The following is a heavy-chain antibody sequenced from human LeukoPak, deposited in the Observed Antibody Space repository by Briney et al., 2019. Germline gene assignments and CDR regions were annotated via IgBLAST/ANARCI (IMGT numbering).Heavy chain of an antibody. D-gene: IGHD3-22*01. CDR1: GFTFSSYW. V-gene: IGHV3-7*01. Sequence: GGSLRLSCAASGFTFSSYWMSRVRQAPGKGLEWVANIKQDGSEKYYVDSVKGRFTISRDNAKNSLYLQMNSLRAEDTAVYYCARDSPEKDYYDSSGYYVHWGQGTLVTVSS. J-gene: IGHJ4*02. CDR3: ARDSPEKDYYDSSGYYVH. CDR2: IKQDGSEK.